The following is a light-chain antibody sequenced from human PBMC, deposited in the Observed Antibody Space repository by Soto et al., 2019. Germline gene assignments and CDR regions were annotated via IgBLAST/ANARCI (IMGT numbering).Light chain of an antibody. V-gene: IGLV2-14*03. J-gene: IGLJ3*02. CDR1: STDVGGYNF. Sequence: QSALTQPASVSGSPGQSITISCTGTSTDVGGYNFVSWYQQYPGEAPKLIIYEVSNRPSGVSNRFSGSKSGNTASLTISGLQAEDEADFFCCSYAGSGTWVFGGGTKLTVL. CDR3: CSYAGSGTWV. CDR2: EVS.